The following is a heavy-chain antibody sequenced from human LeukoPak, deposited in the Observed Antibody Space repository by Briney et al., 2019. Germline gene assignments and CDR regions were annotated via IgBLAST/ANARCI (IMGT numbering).Heavy chain of an antibody. CDR1: GFTFRSYA. V-gene: IGHV3-23*01. J-gene: IGHJ4*02. CDR3: AKDRSGNYYGTLDC. D-gene: IGHD1-26*01. Sequence: GGSLRLSCVASGFTFRSYAMSWVRQAPGKGLEGVSAISGSGSSTYYADSVKGRLTISRDNSKNTLYLQMNSLRAEDTALYYCAKDRSGNYYGTLDCWGPGTLVTVSS. CDR2: ISGSGSST.